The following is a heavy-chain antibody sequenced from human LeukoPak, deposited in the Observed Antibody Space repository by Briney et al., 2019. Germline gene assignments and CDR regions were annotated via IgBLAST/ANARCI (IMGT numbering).Heavy chain of an antibody. D-gene: IGHD6-19*01. J-gene: IGHJ4*02. CDR1: GGSISSGEYY. Sequence: SETLSLTCTVSGGSISSGEYYWSWIRQPTGKGLEWIGYIYYRGSTNYNPSLKSRVTISVDTSKNQFSLKLSSVTAADTAVYYCARDTSRIAVAGTGFDYWGQGTLVTVSS. V-gene: IGHV4-61*08. CDR2: IYYRGST. CDR3: ARDTSRIAVAGTGFDY.